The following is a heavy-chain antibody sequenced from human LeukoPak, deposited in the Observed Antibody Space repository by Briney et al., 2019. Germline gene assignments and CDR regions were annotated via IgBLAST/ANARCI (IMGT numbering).Heavy chain of an antibody. CDR2: IYNSGST. J-gene: IGHJ3*02. Sequence: PSEPLSLPCTVSGGSISRYYWSWIRKPPGKGLEWIASIYNSGSTKYNPSLRSRVAISVDTSKNQFSLKLTSVTAADTAVYYCARPYSSGWHGAFDIWGQGTKVTVSS. CDR3: ARPYSSGWHGAFDI. D-gene: IGHD6-19*01. CDR1: GGSISRYY. V-gene: IGHV4-59*08.